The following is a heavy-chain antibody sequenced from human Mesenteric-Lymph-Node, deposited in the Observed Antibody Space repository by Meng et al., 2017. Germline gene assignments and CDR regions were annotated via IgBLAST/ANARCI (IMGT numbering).Heavy chain of an antibody. CDR1: GASVSNDY. CDR3: ARPYGGYSFDAFDL. CDR2: IYNTGST. Sequence: SETLSLTCTVSGASVSNDYWSWIRQPPGKGPEWIAYIYNTGSTNYNPSLKTRVTISVDTSNNQFFLKLTSVTAADTAVYYCARPYGGYSFDAFDLWGQGTMVTVSS. D-gene: IGHD4-23*01. J-gene: IGHJ3*01. V-gene: IGHV4-59*02.